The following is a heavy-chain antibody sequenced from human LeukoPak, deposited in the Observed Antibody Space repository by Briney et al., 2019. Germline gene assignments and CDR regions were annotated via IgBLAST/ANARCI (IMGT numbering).Heavy chain of an antibody. CDR3: ARTRKVGALRSYYGMDV. CDR1: GGSFSGYY. J-gene: IGHJ6*02. D-gene: IGHD1-26*01. Sequence: SETLSLTCAVYGGSFSGYYWSWIRQPPGKGLEWIGEINHSGSTNYNPSLKSRVTISVDTSKNQFSLKLSSVTAADTAVYYCARTRKVGALRSYYGMDVWGQGTTVTVSS. V-gene: IGHV4-34*01. CDR2: INHSGST.